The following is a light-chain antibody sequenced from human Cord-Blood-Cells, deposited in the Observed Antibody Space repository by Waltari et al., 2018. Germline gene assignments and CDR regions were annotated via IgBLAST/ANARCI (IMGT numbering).Light chain of an antibody. CDR1: QRVSSN. CDR2: GAS. CDR3: QKYNNWSRT. V-gene: IGKV3-15*01. J-gene: IGKJ1*01. Sequence: EIVMTQSPATLSVSPGERATLSCRASQRVSSNLAWYQQQPGQAPRLLIYGASTRATGIPARFSGGGFGKEFTLTNSNLQSENFAVYYCQKYNNWSRTFGQGTKVEIK.